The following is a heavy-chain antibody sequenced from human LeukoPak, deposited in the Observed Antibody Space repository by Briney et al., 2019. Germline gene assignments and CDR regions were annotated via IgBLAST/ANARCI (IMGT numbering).Heavy chain of an antibody. J-gene: IGHJ3*02. D-gene: IGHD3-10*01. V-gene: IGHV1-69*02. Sequence: SVKVSCKASGGTFSRYTISWVRQAPGQGLEWMGRIIPILGIANYAQKFQGRVTITTDESTSTAYMELSSLRSEDTAVYYCATRSGSLNDAFDIWGQGTMVTVSS. CDR1: GGTFSRYT. CDR3: ATRSGSLNDAFDI. CDR2: IIPILGIA.